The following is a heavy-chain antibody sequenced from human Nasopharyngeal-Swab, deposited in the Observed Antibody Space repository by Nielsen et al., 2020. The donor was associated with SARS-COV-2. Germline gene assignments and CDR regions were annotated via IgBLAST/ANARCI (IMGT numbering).Heavy chain of an antibody. CDR2: IYSGGST. J-gene: IGHJ6*02. V-gene: IGHV3-53*01. CDR3: ARDGQSYGMDV. Sequence: ARQMPGKGLEWVSVIYSGGSTYYADSVKGRFTISRDNSKNTLYLQMNSLRAEDTAVYYCARDGQSYGMDVWGQGTTVTVSS.